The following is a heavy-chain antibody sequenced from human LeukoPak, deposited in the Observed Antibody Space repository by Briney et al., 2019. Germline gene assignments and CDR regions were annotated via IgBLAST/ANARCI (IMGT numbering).Heavy chain of an antibody. J-gene: IGHJ4*02. Sequence: SETLSLSCSVSGGSISNNSFFWGWIRRPPGKGLEWIATIYYTGSTYHNPSLKSRVAISVDTSKNQFSLKLSSVTAADTAVYYCARLPMAMGVFDYWGQGTLVTVSS. CDR3: ARLPMAMGVFDY. CDR2: IYYTGST. V-gene: IGHV4-39*01. CDR1: GGSISNNSFF. D-gene: IGHD3-10*01.